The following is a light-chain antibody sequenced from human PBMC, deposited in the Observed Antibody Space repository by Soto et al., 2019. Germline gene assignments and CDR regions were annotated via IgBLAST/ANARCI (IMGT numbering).Light chain of an antibody. V-gene: IGKV3-20*01. Sequence: EIVLTQSPGTLSLSPGERATLSCRASQSVSSSYLAWYQQKPGQAPRLLIYGASSRATGIPDRFSGSGSGTDFTLTISRLEPEDFAVYYCKQYGSRTVGPGTKVDSK. CDR2: GAS. CDR3: KQYGSRT. CDR1: QSVSSSY. J-gene: IGKJ1*01.